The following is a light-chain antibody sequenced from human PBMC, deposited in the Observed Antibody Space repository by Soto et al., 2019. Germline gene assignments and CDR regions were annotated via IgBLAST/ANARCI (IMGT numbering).Light chain of an antibody. CDR3: HQSYHTSQT. J-gene: IGKJ2*01. CDR2: SAS. CDR1: QSISTY. V-gene: IGKV1-39*01. Sequence: DIQMTQSPSSLSASVGDRVNITCRASQSISTYLNWYKQKPGKAPKVLIYSASGLQGGVPSRFSGSGSVTDFTLTISSLQPEDFATYYCHQSYHTSQTFGQGTKVDI.